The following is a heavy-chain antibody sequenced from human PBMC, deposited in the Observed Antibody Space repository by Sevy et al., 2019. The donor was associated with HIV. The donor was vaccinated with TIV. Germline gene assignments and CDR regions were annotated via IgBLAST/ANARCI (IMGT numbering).Heavy chain of an antibody. V-gene: IGHV4-59*01. CDR1: IDSISSYS. J-gene: IGHJ6*03. CDR3: ARAKYYSSGTSYYMDV. Sequence: SETLSLTCTVSIDSISSYSWSWIRQPPGKGLEWIGHVYNSGTTNYNPSLKSRVTILVDTSKNQISLKLNSVTAADTAVYYCARAKYYSSGTSYYMDVWGKGTTVTVSS. D-gene: IGHD3-10*01. CDR2: VYNSGTT.